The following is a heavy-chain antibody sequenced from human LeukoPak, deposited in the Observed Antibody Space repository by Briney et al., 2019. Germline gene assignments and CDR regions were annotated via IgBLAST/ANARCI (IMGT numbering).Heavy chain of an antibody. CDR2: ISSGSSTI. V-gene: IGHV3-48*01. CDR1: GFTFSSYS. CDR3: ARWDGDCLDY. J-gene: IGHJ4*02. Sequence: GGSLRLSCAASGFTFSSYSMNWVRQAPGKGLEWVSYISSGSSTIYYADSVKGRFTISRDNAKNSLYLQMNSLRAEDTAVYYCARWDGDCLDYWGQGTLVTVSS. D-gene: IGHD2-21*01.